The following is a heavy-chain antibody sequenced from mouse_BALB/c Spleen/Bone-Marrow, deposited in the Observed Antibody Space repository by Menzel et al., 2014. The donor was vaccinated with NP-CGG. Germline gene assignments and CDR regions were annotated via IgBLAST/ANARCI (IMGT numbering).Heavy chain of an antibody. V-gene: IGHV2-2*03. CDR2: IWSGGST. Sequence: VKLTESGPGLVQPSQSLSITCIASGFSLTSYGVHWDRQPPGKGLEWLAVIWSGGSTDYNAAFISTLSISKDNSKSQVFFKMKSRQSNDTAIYYSASSCIVAGGQGTTVTVSS. CDR3: ASSCIVA. D-gene: IGHD1-1*01. CDR1: GFSLTSYG. J-gene: IGHJ2*01.